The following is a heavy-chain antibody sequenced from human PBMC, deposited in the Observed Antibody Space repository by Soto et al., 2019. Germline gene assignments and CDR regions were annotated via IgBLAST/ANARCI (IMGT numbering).Heavy chain of an antibody. CDR1: VFVFRNYG. J-gene: IGHJ6*02. CDR2: ISYQGTDQ. V-gene: IGHV3-30*18. CDR3: AKDLIVPGPLAGMDA. D-gene: IGHD1-26*01. Sequence: GWSLRLSCLGSVFVFRNYGMHWFRQAPGRGLEWVAAISYQGTDQYYADSVKGRFEVSRDDSANTLSLQMNNLRVEDTAVYYCAKDLIVPGPLAGMDAWGQGTTVTVSS.